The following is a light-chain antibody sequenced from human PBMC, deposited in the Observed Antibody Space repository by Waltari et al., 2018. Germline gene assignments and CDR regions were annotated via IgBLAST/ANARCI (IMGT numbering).Light chain of an antibody. CDR3: SGWDISPNVHV. Sequence: QAGLTQPPSVSKGLGQTATLTCTGNSNNVGNQGAAWVQHHQDHPPKLLSYRNNNRPSGISERFSASRSGNTASLTITGLQPEDEADYYCSGWDISPNVHVFGPGTKVTVL. CDR1: SNNVGNQG. CDR2: RNN. V-gene: IGLV10-54*04. J-gene: IGLJ1*01.